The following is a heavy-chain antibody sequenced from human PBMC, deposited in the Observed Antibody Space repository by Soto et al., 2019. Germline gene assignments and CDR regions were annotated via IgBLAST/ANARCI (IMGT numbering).Heavy chain of an antibody. CDR2: ISDSGRST. CDR3: AKGIKWELPFDY. J-gene: IGHJ4*02. CDR1: GFTFSSYA. V-gene: IGHV3-23*01. D-gene: IGHD1-26*01. Sequence: EVQLLESGGGLVQPGGSLRLSCAASGFTFSSYAMSWVRQAPGKGLEWVSAISDSGRSTCYADSVKGRFTISRDNSKNTLYLQMNSLRAEDTAVYYCAKGIKWELPFDYWGQGTLVTVSS.